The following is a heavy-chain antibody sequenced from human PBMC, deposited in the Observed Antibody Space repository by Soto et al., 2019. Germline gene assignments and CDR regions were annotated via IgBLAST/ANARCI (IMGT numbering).Heavy chain of an antibody. J-gene: IGHJ6*02. V-gene: IGHV3-21*01. CDR3: ARVSYCGGDCYVGMDV. CDR1: GFTFSSYS. D-gene: IGHD2-21*02. Sequence: EVQLVESGGGLVKPGGSLRLSCAASGFTFSSYSMNWVRQAPGKGLEWVSSISSSSSYIYYADSVKGRFTISRDNAKNSLYLQMNSLRAEDTAVYYCARVSYCGGDCYVGMDVWGQGTTVTVSS. CDR2: ISSSSSYI.